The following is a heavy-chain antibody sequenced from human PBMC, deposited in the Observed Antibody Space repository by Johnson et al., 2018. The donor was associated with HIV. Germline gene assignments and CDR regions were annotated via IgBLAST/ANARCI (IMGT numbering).Heavy chain of an antibody. Sequence: VQVLESGGGLVQPGGSLRLSCAASGFTFSTLWMHWVRQAPGKGLVWVARISSDGSSTTYADYVKGRFTISRDNAKNTLYLQMNSLRAEDTAVYYCAREGPSERTGFDIWGQGTMVTVSS. J-gene: IGHJ3*02. CDR2: ISSDGSST. V-gene: IGHV3-74*02. CDR3: AREGPSERTGFDI. CDR1: GFTFSTLW.